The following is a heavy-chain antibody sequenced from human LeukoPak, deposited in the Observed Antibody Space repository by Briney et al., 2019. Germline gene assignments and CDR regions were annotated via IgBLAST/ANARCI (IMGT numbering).Heavy chain of an antibody. CDR1: GFTFSNYN. CDR3: ASLYGEILDY. V-gene: IGHV3-48*01. J-gene: IGHJ4*02. D-gene: IGHD4-17*01. CDR2: ISSSSSTI. Sequence: PGGSLRLSCAASGFTFSNYNMNLVRQAPGKGLEWVSYISSSSSTIYYADSVKGRFTISRDNAKNSLYLQMNSLRAEDTAVYYCASLYGEILDYWGQGTLVTVSS.